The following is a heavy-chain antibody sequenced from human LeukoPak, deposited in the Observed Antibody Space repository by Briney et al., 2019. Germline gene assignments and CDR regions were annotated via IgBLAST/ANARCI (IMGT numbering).Heavy chain of an antibody. CDR3: ARRDGYCSSTSCYADYYYGMDV. Sequence: GESLKISCKGSGYSFTSYWIGWVRQMPGKGLEWMGIIYPGDSDTTYSPSFQGQVTISADKSISTAYLQWSSLKASDTAMYYCARRDGYCSSTSCYADYYYGMDVWGQGTRVTVSS. J-gene: IGHJ6*02. CDR2: IYPGDSDT. V-gene: IGHV5-51*01. D-gene: IGHD2-2*01. CDR1: GYSFTSYW.